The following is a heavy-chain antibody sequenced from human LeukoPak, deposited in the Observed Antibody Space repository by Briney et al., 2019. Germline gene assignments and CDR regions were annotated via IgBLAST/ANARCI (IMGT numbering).Heavy chain of an antibody. V-gene: IGHV4-59*01. Sequence: LSETLSLTCTVSGGSISSYYWGWIRQPPGKGLEWIGYIYYSGSTNYNPSLKSRVTISVDTSKNQFSLKLSSVTAADTAVYYCAREADSSGWYGDAFDIWGQGTMVSVSS. D-gene: IGHD6-19*01. J-gene: IGHJ3*02. CDR1: GGSISSYY. CDR2: IYYSGST. CDR3: AREADSSGWYGDAFDI.